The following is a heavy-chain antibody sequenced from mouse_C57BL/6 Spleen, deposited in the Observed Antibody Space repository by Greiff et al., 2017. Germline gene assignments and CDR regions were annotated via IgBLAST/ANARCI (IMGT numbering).Heavy chain of an antibody. J-gene: IGHJ2*01. CDR1: GYAFSSSW. D-gene: IGHD1-1*01. V-gene: IGHV1-82*01. CDR3: ARSLGSSYPLDY. Sequence: QVQLKQSGPELVKPGASVKISCKASGYAFSSSWMNWVKQRPGKGLEWIGRIYPGDGDTNYNGKFKGKATLTADKSSSTAYMQLSSLTSEDSAVYFCARSLGSSYPLDYWGQGTTLTVSS. CDR2: IYPGDGDT.